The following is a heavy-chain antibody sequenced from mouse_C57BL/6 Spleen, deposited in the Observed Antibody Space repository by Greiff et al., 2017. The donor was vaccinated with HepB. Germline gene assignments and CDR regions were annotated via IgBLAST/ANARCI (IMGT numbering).Heavy chain of an antibody. CDR3: TRWVVATDFDY. CDR1: GYTFTDYE. Sequence: VQLQQSGAELVRPGASVTLSCKASGYTFTDYEMHWVKQTPVHGLEWIGAIDPETGGTAYNQKFKGKAIMTADKSSSTAYMELRSLTSEDSAVYYCTRWVVATDFDYWGQGTTLTVSS. D-gene: IGHD1-1*01. V-gene: IGHV1-15*01. J-gene: IGHJ2*01. CDR2: IDPETGGT.